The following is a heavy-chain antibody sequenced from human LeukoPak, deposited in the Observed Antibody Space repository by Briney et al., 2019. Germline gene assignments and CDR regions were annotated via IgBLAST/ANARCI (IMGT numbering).Heavy chain of an antibody. CDR1: GGSISSGDYF. J-gene: IGHJ4*02. V-gene: IGHV4-30-4*01. Sequence: SETLSLTCTVSGGSISSGDYFWSWIRQPPGKGLEWIGYIYSSGSTYYNPSLKSRVTISVDTSKNQFSLKLSSVTAADTAVYYCARDPIAAAGTDYWGQGTLVTVSS. CDR3: ARDPIAAAGTDY. D-gene: IGHD6-13*01. CDR2: IYSSGST.